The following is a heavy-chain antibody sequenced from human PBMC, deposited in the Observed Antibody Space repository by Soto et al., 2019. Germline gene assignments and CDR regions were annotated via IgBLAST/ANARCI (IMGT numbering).Heavy chain of an antibody. J-gene: IGHJ4*02. D-gene: IGHD3-10*01. Sequence: PSETLSLTCTVSGGSISSYYWSWIRQPPGKGLEWIGYIYYSGSTNYNPSLKSRVTISVDTSKSQFSLKLSSVTAADTAVYYCARTYYYGSGSLYYFDYWGQGTLVTVSS. CDR2: IYYSGST. CDR3: ARTYYYGSGSLYYFDY. V-gene: IGHV4-59*01. CDR1: GGSISSYY.